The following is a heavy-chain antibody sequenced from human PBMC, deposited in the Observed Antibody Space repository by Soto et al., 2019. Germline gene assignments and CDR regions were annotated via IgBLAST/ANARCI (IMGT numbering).Heavy chain of an antibody. V-gene: IGHV3-7*02. CDR3: ARLSEVPAARSMDV. Sequence: GGSLRLSCAASGFTFSSYWMSWVSQAPGKGLEWVSNIKRGGSEKYYVDSVKGRFTISRDNAKNSLYLQMNSLRAEDTAVYYCARLSEVPAARSMDVWGKGTTVTVSS. J-gene: IGHJ6*03. CDR1: GFTFSSYW. D-gene: IGHD2-2*01. CDR2: IKRGGSEK.